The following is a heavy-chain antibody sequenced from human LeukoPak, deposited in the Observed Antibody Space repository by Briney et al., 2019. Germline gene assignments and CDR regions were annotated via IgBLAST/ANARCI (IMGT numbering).Heavy chain of an antibody. Sequence: PSETLSLTCAVYGGSFSGYYWSWIRQPPGKGLEWIGEINHSGSTNYNPSLKSRATISVDTSKNQFSLKLSSVTAADTAVYYCARASKGEQDGLIGGFDYWGQGTLVTVSS. D-gene: IGHD3-16*01. CDR3: ARASKGEQDGLIGGFDY. V-gene: IGHV4-34*01. J-gene: IGHJ4*02. CDR2: INHSGST. CDR1: GGSFSGYY.